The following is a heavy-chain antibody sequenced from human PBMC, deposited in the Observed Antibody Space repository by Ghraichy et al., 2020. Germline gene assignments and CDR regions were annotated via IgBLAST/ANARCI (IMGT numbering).Heavy chain of an antibody. Sequence: GSLRLSCAASGFTFSSYAMHWVRQAPGKGLEWVAVISYDGSNKYYVDSVKGRFTISRDNSKNTLYLQMNSLRAEDTAVYYCARDISSGWYGGDYWGQGTLVTVSS. V-gene: IGHV3-30*04. CDR3: ARDISSGWYGGDY. J-gene: IGHJ4*02. CDR1: GFTFSSYA. D-gene: IGHD6-19*01. CDR2: ISYDGSNK.